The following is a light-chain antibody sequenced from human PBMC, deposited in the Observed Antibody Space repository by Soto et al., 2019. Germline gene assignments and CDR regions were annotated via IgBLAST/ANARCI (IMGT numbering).Light chain of an antibody. J-gene: IGLJ1*01. CDR1: SSDVGGYNY. Sequence: QSALTQPPSASGSPGQSVTISCTGTSSDVGGYNYVSWYQQHPGKAPKLMIYEASKRPSGVPDRFSGSKSGNTASLTVSGLQAEDEADYYCSSYAGSNNFRVFGTGTKSPS. CDR2: EAS. CDR3: SSYAGSNNFRV. V-gene: IGLV2-8*01.